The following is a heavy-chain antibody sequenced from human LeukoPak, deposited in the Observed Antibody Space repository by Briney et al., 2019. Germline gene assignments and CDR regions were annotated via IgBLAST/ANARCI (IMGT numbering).Heavy chain of an antibody. CDR1: GFTFSSYA. CDR3: AKGSLRFGELSYY. Sequence: GGSLRLSCAASGFTFSSYAMSWVRQAPGKGLEWVSAISGSGGSTYYADSVKGRFTISRDNSKYTLYLQMNSLRAEDTAVYYCAKGSLRFGELSYYWGQGTLVTVSS. V-gene: IGHV3-23*01. D-gene: IGHD3-10*01. J-gene: IGHJ4*02. CDR2: ISGSGGST.